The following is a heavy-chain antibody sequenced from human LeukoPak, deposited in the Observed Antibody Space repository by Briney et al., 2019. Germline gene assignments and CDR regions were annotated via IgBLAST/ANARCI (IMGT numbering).Heavy chain of an antibody. CDR3: ARDQGGWNEGEGAFDI. V-gene: IGHV3-23*01. CDR2: ISGSGGST. CDR1: GFTFSSYA. Sequence: GGSLRLSCAASGFTFSSYAMSWVRQAPGKGLEWVSAISGSGGSTYYADSVKGRFTISRDNSKNTLYLQMNSLRAEDTAVYYCARDQGGWNEGEGAFDIWGQGTMVTVSS. J-gene: IGHJ3*02. D-gene: IGHD1-1*01.